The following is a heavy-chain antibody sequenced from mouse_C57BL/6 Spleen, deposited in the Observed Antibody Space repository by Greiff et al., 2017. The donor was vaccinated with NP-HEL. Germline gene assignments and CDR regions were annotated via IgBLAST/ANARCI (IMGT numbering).Heavy chain of an antibody. CDR3: ARGITTGYYYAMDY. Sequence: DVHLVESEGGLVQPGSSMKLSCTASGFTFSDYYMAWVRQVPEKGLEWVANINYDGSSTYYLDSLKSRFIISRDNAKNILYLQMSSLKSEDTATYYCARGITTGYYYAMDYWGQGTSVTVSS. D-gene: IGHD2-4*01. CDR1: GFTFSDYY. CDR2: INYDGSST. J-gene: IGHJ4*01. V-gene: IGHV5-16*01.